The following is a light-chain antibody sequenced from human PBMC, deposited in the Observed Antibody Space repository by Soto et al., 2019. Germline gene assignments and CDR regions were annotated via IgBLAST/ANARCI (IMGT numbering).Light chain of an antibody. CDR2: SNT. J-gene: IGLJ1*01. CDR3: ATWNDGVFV. V-gene: IGLV1-44*01. Sequence: QSVLTQPPSASGTPGQRVTISCSGSTSNIGRSTGSWYQQFPGAAPKLLIYSNTQRPLGVPVRFSGSKSDTSASLAISGLQSEDEADYYCATWNDGVFVFGIGTKVTVL. CDR1: TSNIGRST.